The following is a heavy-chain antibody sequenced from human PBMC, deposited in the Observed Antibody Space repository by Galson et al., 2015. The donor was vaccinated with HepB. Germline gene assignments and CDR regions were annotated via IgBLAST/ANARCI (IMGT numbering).Heavy chain of an antibody. CDR1: GYSFTSYW. D-gene: IGHD3-10*01. CDR2: IYPGDSDT. CDR3: ARHFTMVPVRENWFDP. V-gene: IGHV5-51*01. J-gene: IGHJ5*02. Sequence: QSGAEVKKPGESLKISCKGSGYSFTSYWIGWVRQMPGKGLEWMGIIYPGDSDTRYSPSFQGQVTISADKSISTAYLQWSSLKASDTAMYYCARHFTMVPVRENWFDPWGQGTLVTVSS.